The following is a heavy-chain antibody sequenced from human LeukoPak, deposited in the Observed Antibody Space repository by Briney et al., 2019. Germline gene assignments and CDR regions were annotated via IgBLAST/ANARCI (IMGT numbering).Heavy chain of an antibody. Sequence: PSETLSLTCAVYGGSFSGYYWSWIRQPPGKGLEWIGEINHSGSTNYNPSLKSRVTISVDTSKNHFSLKLSSVTAADTAVYYCACSELGELAVDYWGQGTLVTVSS. CDR3: ACSELGELAVDY. D-gene: IGHD3-16*01. CDR1: GGSFSGYY. V-gene: IGHV4-34*01. J-gene: IGHJ4*02. CDR2: INHSGST.